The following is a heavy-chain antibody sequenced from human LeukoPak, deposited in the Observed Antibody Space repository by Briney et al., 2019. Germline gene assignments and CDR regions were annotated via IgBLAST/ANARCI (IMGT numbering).Heavy chain of an antibody. J-gene: IGHJ4*02. CDR1: GFTFSTYR. V-gene: IGHV3-21*01. CDR3: ARIPLVGATTSLYFDY. Sequence: GGSLRLSCAASGFTFSTYRMNWVRQAPGKGLEWVSSITSSSSYIYYADSLKGRFTISRDNAKNSLYLQMNSLRAEDTAVYYCARIPLVGATTSLYFDYWGQGTLVTVSS. CDR2: ITSSSSYI. D-gene: IGHD1-26*01.